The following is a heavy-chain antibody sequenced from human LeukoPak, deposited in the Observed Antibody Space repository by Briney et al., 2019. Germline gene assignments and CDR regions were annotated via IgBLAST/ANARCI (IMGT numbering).Heavy chain of an antibody. D-gene: IGHD1-26*01. CDR2: TNPNSGGT. CDR1: GYTFTAYY. V-gene: IGHV1-2*02. J-gene: IGHJ5*01. CDR3: ARPWEITMSERSYNWFDS. Sequence: GASVKVSCKASGYTFTAYYIHWVRQAPGQGLECMGRTNPNSGGTNYAQKFQGRVTMTRDTSISTAYMELSRLRSDDTAVYFCARPWEITMSERSYNWFDSWGQGTLVTVSS.